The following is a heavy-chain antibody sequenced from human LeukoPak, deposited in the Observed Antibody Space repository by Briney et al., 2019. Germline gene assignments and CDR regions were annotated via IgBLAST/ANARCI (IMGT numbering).Heavy chain of an antibody. CDR1: GGTFSSYA. D-gene: IGHD5-18*01. J-gene: IGHJ4*02. Sequence: ASVKVSFKASGGTFSSYAISWVRQAPGQGLEWMGGIIPIFGTANYAQKFQGRVTITADKSTSTAYMKLSSLRSEDTAVYYCARPQRHGGYPYWGQGTLVTVSS. V-gene: IGHV1-69*06. CDR3: ARPQRHGGYPY. CDR2: IIPIFGTA.